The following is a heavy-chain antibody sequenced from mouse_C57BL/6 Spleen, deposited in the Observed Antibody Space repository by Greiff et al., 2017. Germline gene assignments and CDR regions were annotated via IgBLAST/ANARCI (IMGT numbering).Heavy chain of an antibody. CDR3: TRDYGSSYYFDY. D-gene: IGHD1-1*01. Sequence: QVQLQQSGAELVRPGASVTLSCKASGYTFTDYEMHWVKQTPVHGLEWIGVIDPETGGTTYNQKFMGKAILTADKSSSTAYMELRSPTSEDAAVYYCTRDYGSSYYFDYWGQGTTLTVSS. V-gene: IGHV1-15*01. J-gene: IGHJ2*01. CDR1: GYTFTDYE. CDR2: IDPETGGT.